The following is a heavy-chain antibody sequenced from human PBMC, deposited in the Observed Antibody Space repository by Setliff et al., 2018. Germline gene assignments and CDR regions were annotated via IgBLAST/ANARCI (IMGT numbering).Heavy chain of an antibody. Sequence: SETLSLTCTVSGGAIKSFYWSWIRQAPGKGLEWIGYIYHNGNTNFNPSLKSRVNMSIDTSKNQFALNLKSVTAADTAVYYCARDRTAYSYGLDVWGQGTTVTVSS. V-gene: IGHV4-59*01. J-gene: IGHJ6*02. CDR3: ARDRTAYSYGLDV. D-gene: IGHD5-18*01. CDR2: IYHNGNT. CDR1: GGAIKSFY.